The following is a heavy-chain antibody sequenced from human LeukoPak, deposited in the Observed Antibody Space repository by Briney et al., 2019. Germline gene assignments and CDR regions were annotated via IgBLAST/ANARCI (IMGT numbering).Heavy chain of an antibody. Sequence: ASVKVSCKASGYTFTSYGISWVRQAPGQGLEWMGWISADNGKTNYAQKLQARVTMTTDTSTGTAYMGLRSLRSDDTAVYYCARSGSYSADWFDPWGQGTLVTVSS. CDR2: ISADNGKT. CDR3: ARSGSYSADWFDP. J-gene: IGHJ5*02. CDR1: GYTFTSYG. D-gene: IGHD1-26*01. V-gene: IGHV1-18*01.